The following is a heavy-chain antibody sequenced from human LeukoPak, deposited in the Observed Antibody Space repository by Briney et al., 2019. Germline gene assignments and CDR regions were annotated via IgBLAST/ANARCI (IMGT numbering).Heavy chain of an antibody. CDR2: VDGGGGGT. D-gene: IGHD6-13*01. J-gene: IGHJ4*02. CDR1: GFTLSSYA. V-gene: IGHV3-23*01. Sequence: GSLRLSCAASGFTLSSYAMTWVRQAPGRGLEWVSSVDGGGGGTYYADSVKGRFTISRDNSKDTLYLQMYGLRAEDTAVYFCAKQSAGSAAWYSLHYDFWGQGTLVTVSS. CDR3: AKQSAGSAAWYSLHYDF.